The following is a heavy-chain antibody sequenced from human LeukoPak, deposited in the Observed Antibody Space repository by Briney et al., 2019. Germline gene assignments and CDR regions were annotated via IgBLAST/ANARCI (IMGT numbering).Heavy chain of an antibody. CDR3: ARPSSSWYFEY. V-gene: IGHV4-59*01. J-gene: IGHJ4*02. D-gene: IGHD6-13*01. CDR1: GGSISSYY. CDR2: IYYNGST. Sequence: SETLSLTCTVSGGSISSYYWSWIRQPPGKGLEWIGYIYYNGSTNYNPSLKSRVTISVDTSKNQFSLKLSSVTAADTAVYYCARPSSSWYFEYWGQGTLVTVSS.